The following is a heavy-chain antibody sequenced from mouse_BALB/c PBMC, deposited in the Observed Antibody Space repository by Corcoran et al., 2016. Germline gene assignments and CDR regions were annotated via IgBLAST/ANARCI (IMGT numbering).Heavy chain of an antibody. V-gene: IGHV1-9*01. Sequence: QVQLQQSGAELMKPGASVKISCKATGYTFSSYWIEWVKQRPGHGLEWIGEILPGSGSTNYNEKFKGKATFTADTSSNTAYMQLSSLTSEVSAVDYCARSDTTARFAYWGQGTLVTVSA. CDR3: ARSDTTARFAY. J-gene: IGHJ3*01. CDR1: GYTFSSYW. CDR2: ILPGSGST. D-gene: IGHD1-2*01.